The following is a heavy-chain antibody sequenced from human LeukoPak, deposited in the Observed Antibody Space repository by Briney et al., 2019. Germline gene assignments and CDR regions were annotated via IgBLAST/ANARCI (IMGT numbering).Heavy chain of an antibody. CDR1: GGTFSIYP. J-gene: IGHJ4*02. CDR3: ARAVTHGRQIYDY. V-gene: IGHV1-69*13. D-gene: IGHD1-1*01. Sequence: SVKVSCKASGGTFSIYPITWVRQAPGQGLELMGGIIPIFGTANYAQKFQGRVTITADESTSTAYMELSSLRSEDTAVYHRARAVTHGRQIYDYWGQGTLVTVSS. CDR2: IIPIFGTA.